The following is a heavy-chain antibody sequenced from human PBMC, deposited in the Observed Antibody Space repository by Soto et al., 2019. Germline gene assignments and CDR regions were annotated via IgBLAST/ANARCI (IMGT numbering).Heavy chain of an antibody. D-gene: IGHD5-18*01. J-gene: IGHJ4*02. CDR3: DSKDIAGNSLDF. CDR1: GYSFTTYW. CDR2: IYPGDSDT. Sequence: GASLKISCKASGYSFTTYWIGWVRQMPGKGLEWMGIIYPGDSDTRYSPSFQGQVTISADKSISTAYLQWSCLTSSDCAMFSCDSKDIAGNSLDFWGQGTLFTFSS. V-gene: IGHV5-51*01.